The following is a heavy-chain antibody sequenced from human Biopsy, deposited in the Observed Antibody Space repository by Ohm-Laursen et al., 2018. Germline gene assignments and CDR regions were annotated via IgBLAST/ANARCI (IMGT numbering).Heavy chain of an antibody. CDR1: GESFNGYY. Sequence: GTLSLTCAVYGESFNGYYWSWIRQTPGKGLEWIGEINHSGRTNYNPSLKSRVTISVDTSKNQFSLKVRSVTAADTAVCYCARAVDYYDPYYYYGLDVWGQGTTVTVSS. CDR2: INHSGRT. J-gene: IGHJ6*02. V-gene: IGHV4-34*01. D-gene: IGHD3-16*01. CDR3: ARAVDYYDPYYYYGLDV.